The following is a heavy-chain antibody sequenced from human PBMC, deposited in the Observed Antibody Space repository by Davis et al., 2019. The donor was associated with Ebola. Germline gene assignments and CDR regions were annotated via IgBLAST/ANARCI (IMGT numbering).Heavy chain of an antibody. V-gene: IGHV3-23*01. CDR2: VSGSGNT. Sequence: GGSLRLSCAASGFTFSNSAISWVRQAPGKGLEWVSVVSGSGNTYYADSVKGRFTISRHNSKNTLYLQMNSLRAEDTAVYYCARVGLWFGELFDGMDVWGQGTTVTVSS. J-gene: IGHJ6*02. CDR3: ARVGLWFGELFDGMDV. D-gene: IGHD3-10*01. CDR1: GFTFSNSA.